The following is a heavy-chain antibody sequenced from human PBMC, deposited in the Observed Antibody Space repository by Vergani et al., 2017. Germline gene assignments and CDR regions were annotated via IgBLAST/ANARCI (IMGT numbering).Heavy chain of an antibody. J-gene: IGHJ4*02. D-gene: IGHD3-22*01. CDR1: GFTFSNAW. CDR2: IKSKTDGGTT. Sequence: EVQLVESGGGLVKPGGSLRLSCAASGFTFSNAWMSWVRQAPGKGLEWVGRIKSKTDGGTTDYAAPVKGRFTISRDDSKNTLYLQMNSLKTEDAAVYYCTTDGYYYGSSGVKGFDYWGQGTLVTVSS. V-gene: IGHV3-15*01. CDR3: TTDGYYYGSSGVKGFDY.